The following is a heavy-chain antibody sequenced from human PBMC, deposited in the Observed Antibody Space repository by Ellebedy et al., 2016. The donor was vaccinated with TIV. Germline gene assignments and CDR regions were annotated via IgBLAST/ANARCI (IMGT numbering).Heavy chain of an antibody. CDR1: GFTFSTYW. D-gene: IGHD1-26*01. Sequence: GESLKISCAASGFTFSTYWMSWVRQAPGKGLEWVANIRQDGTDKYYVDSVKGRFIISRDNAKNSLYLQMNTLRADDTAVYYCTIDGGGGIPFDFWGQGTLVTVSS. CDR3: TIDGGGGIPFDF. V-gene: IGHV3-7*01. CDR2: IRQDGTDK. J-gene: IGHJ4*02.